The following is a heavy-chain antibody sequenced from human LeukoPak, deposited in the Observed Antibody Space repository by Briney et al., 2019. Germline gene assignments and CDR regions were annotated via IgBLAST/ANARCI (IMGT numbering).Heavy chain of an antibody. CDR2: IYYSGST. CDR3: ARHRRGYSGGGYYQRSFDY. CDR1: GGSISSSSYY. J-gene: IGHJ4*02. V-gene: IGHV4-39*01. D-gene: IGHD5-12*01. Sequence: SETLSLTCTVSGGSISSSSYYWGWIRQPPGKGLERIGRIYYSGSTYYNPSLKSRVTISVYTSKNPFSLKLSSVTAADTAVYYCARHRRGYSGGGYYQRSFDYWGQGTLVTVSS.